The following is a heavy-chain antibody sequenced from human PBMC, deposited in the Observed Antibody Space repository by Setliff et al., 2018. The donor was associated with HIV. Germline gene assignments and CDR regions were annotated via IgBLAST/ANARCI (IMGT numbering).Heavy chain of an antibody. CDR1: GYTFSRYA. Sequence: ASVKVSCKASGYTFSRYAMHWVRQAPGQRLEWMGWINIGNGNTVYAQDLQGRVTITWDTSASTAYMELSSLRAEDMAVYYCARNLVGTGSFDYWGQGTQVTVSS. CDR3: ARNLVGTGSFDY. CDR2: INIGNGNT. V-gene: IGHV1-3*03. J-gene: IGHJ4*02. D-gene: IGHD1-26*01.